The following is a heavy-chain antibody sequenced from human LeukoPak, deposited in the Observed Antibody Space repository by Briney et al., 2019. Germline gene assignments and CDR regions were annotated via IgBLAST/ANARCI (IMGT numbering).Heavy chain of an antibody. V-gene: IGHV1-2*02. Sequence: ASVKVSCKASGYTFTDYYMHWVRQAPGQGLEWMGWINPNSGGTNYAQKFQGRVTMTRDTSISTAYMELSRLRSDDTAVYYCASSIAVAGWEYFDYWGQGTLVTVSS. CDR2: INPNSGGT. D-gene: IGHD6-19*01. J-gene: IGHJ4*02. CDR3: ASSIAVAGWEYFDY. CDR1: GYTFTDYY.